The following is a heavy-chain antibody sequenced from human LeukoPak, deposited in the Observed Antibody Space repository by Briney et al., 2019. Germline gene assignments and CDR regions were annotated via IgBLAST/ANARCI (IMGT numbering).Heavy chain of an antibody. CDR2: ITGSGGNT. CDR1: GFIFSSYS. J-gene: IGHJ6*01. V-gene: IGHV3-23*01. Sequence: GGSLRLSCAASGFIFSSYSMRWVRQAPGKGLEWVSVITGSGGNTYYADSVKGRFTISKDNSKNTVYLQMNSLRVDDTAVYYCAKAASSSWPSYYYGMDVWGQGTTVTVSS. CDR3: AKAASSSWPSYYYGMDV. D-gene: IGHD6-13*01.